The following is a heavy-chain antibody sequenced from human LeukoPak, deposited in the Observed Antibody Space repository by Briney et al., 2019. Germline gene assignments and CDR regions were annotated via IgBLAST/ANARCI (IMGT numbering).Heavy chain of an antibody. V-gene: IGHV3-9*03. J-gene: IGHJ1*01. Sequence: GRSLRLSCAASGFTFDDYAMHWVRQAPGKGLEWVSGISWNSGSIGYADSVKGRFTISRDNAKNSLYLQMNSLRAEDMALYYCAKEGYSGYEHWGQGTLVTDSS. CDR1: GFTFDDYA. D-gene: IGHD5-12*01. CDR2: ISWNSGSI. CDR3: AKEGYSGYEH.